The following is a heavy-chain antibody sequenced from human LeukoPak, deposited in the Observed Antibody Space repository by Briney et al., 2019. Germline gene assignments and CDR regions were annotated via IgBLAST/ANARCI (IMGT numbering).Heavy chain of an antibody. V-gene: IGHV3-21*01. J-gene: IGHJ6*02. D-gene: IGHD3-10*01. Sequence: GGSLRLSCATSTFSFSDYIMNWVRQAPGKGLEWVSSISSSSTNIYYADSVRGRFTISRDNAKKSLYLQMNSLRAEDTAVYYCATSYGSGSYYDHYYYGMDVWGQGTTVTVSS. CDR2: ISSSSTNI. CDR3: ATSYGSGSYYDHYYYGMDV. CDR1: TFSFSDYI.